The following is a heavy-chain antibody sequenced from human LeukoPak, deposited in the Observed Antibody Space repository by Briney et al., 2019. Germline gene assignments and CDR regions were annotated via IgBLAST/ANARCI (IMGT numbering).Heavy chain of an antibody. Sequence: GASVKVSCEASGYTFTSYGISWVRQAPGQGLEWMGWISAYNGNTNYAQKLQGRVTMTTDTSTSTAYMELRSLRSDDTAVYYCAREKVWGYSYRDGPYYGMDVWGKGTTVTVSS. J-gene: IGHJ6*04. CDR3: AREKVWGYSYRDGPYYGMDV. D-gene: IGHD5-18*01. V-gene: IGHV1-18*04. CDR2: ISAYNGNT. CDR1: GYTFTSYG.